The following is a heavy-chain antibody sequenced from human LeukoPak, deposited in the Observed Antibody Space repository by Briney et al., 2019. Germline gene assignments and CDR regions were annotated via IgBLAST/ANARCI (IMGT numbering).Heavy chain of an antibody. J-gene: IGHJ4*02. CDR2: NSDGSWT. Sequence: PGGSLRLSCEASGNYWMHWVRQAPGKGLVWVSHNSDGSWTSYADSVKGRFTISKDNAKNTVYLQMNSLRAEDTAVYYCVSFYETYWGRGTLVTVSS. V-gene: IGHV3-74*01. D-gene: IGHD2/OR15-2a*01. CDR1: GNYW. CDR3: VSFYETY.